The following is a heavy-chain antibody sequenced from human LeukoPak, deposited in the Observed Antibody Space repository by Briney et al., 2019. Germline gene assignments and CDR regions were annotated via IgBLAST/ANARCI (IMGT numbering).Heavy chain of an antibody. Sequence: ASVKVSCKASGGTFTSYDINWVRQATGQGLEWMGWMNPNSGNTGYAQKFQGRVTITRNTSISTAYMELSSLRSEDTAVYYCARGPSNTAMVTYYYYYYYMDVWGKGTTVTVSS. CDR3: ARGPSNTAMVTYYYYYYYMDV. J-gene: IGHJ6*03. V-gene: IGHV1-8*03. CDR1: GGTFTSYD. CDR2: MNPNSGNT. D-gene: IGHD5-18*01.